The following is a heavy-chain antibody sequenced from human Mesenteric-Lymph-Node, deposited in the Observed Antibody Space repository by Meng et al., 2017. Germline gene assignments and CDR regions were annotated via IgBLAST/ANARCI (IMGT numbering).Heavy chain of an antibody. J-gene: IGHJ4*02. CDR2: IWFDGSNQ. D-gene: IGHD5-18*01. CDR1: GFTFSSYG. V-gene: IGHV3-33*01. CDR3: AREAALVDTAME. Sequence: GESLKISCAASGFTFSSYGMHWVRQAPGKGLQWEAVIWFDGSNQFYGDSVKGRFTISRDNSKNMLYLQMNSLRAEDTAVYYCAREAALVDTAMEWGQGTLVTVSS.